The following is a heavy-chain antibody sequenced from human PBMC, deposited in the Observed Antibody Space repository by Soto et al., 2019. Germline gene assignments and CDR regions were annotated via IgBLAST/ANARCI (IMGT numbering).Heavy chain of an antibody. J-gene: IGHJ5*02. CDR1: GGSISSHY. V-gene: IGHV4-59*11. CDR3: GRGRLDSSSWYNWFDP. Sequence: QVQLQESGPGLVKPSETLSLTCTVSGGSISSHYWSWIRQPPGKGLEWSGYIYYSGNTNYNPSLKSRVTISVDTSKNQCSLKLSSGTAADTAVYYCGRGRLDSSSWYNWFDPWGQGTLVTVSS. CDR2: IYYSGNT. D-gene: IGHD6-13*01.